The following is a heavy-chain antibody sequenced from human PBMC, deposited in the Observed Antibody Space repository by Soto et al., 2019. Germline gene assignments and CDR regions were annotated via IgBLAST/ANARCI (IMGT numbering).Heavy chain of an antibody. D-gene: IGHD3-3*01. CDR2: IYYSGST. V-gene: IGHV4-39*01. CDR3: ARHMRREPRYDFWSGYFRAFDY. CDR1: GGSISSSSYY. J-gene: IGHJ4*02. Sequence: QLQLQESGPGLVKPSETLSLTCTVSGGSISSSSYYWGWIRQPPGKGLEWIGSIYYSGSTYYNPSLKSRVTISVDTSKNQFSLKLSSVTAADTAVYYCARHMRREPRYDFWSGYFRAFDYWGQGTLVTVSS.